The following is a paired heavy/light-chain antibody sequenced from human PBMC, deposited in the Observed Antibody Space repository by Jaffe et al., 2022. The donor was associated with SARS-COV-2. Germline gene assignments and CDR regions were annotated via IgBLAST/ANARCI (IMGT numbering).Heavy chain of an antibody. J-gene: IGHJ5*02. CDR1: RGSINTNSYY. V-gene: IGHV4-39*01. D-gene: IGHD3-10*01. CDR3: ARHWGIVSFGEPIDGVFDP. Sequence: LQLQESGPGLVKPSETLSLTCTVSRGSINTNSYYWGWIRQPPGKGLEWIGSVYYSGSTFYNPSLKSRVTVSVDTSRNQFSLKLTSVTAADTAVYYCARHWGIVSFGEPIDGVFDPWGQGALVTISS. CDR2: VYYSGST.
Light chain of an antibody. J-gene: IGKJ4*01. CDR3: QQFNSHLLT. CDR1: QGINSY. V-gene: IGKV1-9*01. Sequence: DIQLTQSPSFLSASVGDRVTITCRASQGINSYVAWYQQKPGRAPKLLIYAASTLQSGVPSRFSGSGSGTEFTLTISSLQPEDFATYYCQQFNSHLLTFGGGTKVDIK. CDR2: AAS.